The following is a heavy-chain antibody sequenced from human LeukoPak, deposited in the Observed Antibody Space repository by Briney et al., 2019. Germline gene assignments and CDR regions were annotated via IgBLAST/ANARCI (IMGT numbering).Heavy chain of an antibody. Sequence: PGGSLRLSCAVSGFRVSDYYMSWVRQAPGKGLEWVGLIRDSGEAFYADFVRGRFAISRDESENTLYLQVNSLRVEDTAVYFCARDRAANQDWVEFDPWGQGTPVIVSS. CDR2: IRDSGEA. J-gene: IGHJ5*02. V-gene: IGHV3-66*03. CDR3: ARDRAANQDWVEFDP. CDR1: GFRVSDYY. D-gene: IGHD3/OR15-3a*01.